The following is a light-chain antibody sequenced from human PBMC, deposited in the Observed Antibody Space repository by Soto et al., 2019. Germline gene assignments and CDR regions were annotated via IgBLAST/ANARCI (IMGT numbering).Light chain of an antibody. CDR2: LAS. V-gene: IGKV1-5*03. CDR1: QSIRSW. J-gene: IGKJ1*01. Sequence: DIQMTQSPSTLSASVGDRVTITCRASQSIRSWLAWYQHKPGKGPKILINLASILESGVPSRFSGSGSGTEFTLSITRLQPDDFATYCCQQYSSYLWTFGQGTNVEIK. CDR3: QQYSSYLWT.